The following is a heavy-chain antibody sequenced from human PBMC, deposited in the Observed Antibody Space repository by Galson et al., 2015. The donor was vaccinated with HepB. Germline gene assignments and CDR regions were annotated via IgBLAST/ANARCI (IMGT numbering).Heavy chain of an antibody. CDR2: INRDGDLA. CDR3: AKELRVGTWTSLDY. J-gene: IGHJ4*02. CDR1: GFTFHDYS. V-gene: IGHV3-43*01. Sequence: SLRLSCAASGFTFHDYSLQWVRQTPGKLLERVSLINRDGDLAYYADSVQGRFTTPRDNRKTSLYLQMDSLRTEDTAIYFCAKELRVGTWTSLDYWGQGTQVTVSS. D-gene: IGHD3/OR15-3a*01.